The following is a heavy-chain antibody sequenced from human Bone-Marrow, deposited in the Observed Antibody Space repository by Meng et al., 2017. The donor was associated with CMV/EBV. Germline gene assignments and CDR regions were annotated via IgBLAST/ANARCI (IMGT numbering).Heavy chain of an antibody. Sequence: ASVNVSCKASGYTFTAYYIHWVRQAPGQGLEWMGWINPNSGGTKYAQKFQGRVTMTRDTSINTAYMELSSLKSDDTAVFYCARVATTRFDPWGQGTLVTVSS. V-gene: IGHV1-2*02. J-gene: IGHJ5*02. CDR3: ARVATTRFDP. D-gene: IGHD1-26*01. CDR1: GYTFTAYY. CDR2: INPNSGGT.